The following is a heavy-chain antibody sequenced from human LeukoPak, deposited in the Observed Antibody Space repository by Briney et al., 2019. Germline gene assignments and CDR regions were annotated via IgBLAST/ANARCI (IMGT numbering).Heavy chain of an antibody. V-gene: IGHV3-33*06. D-gene: IGHD3-3*01. CDR2: IWHDGSNK. J-gene: IGHJ4*02. CDR1: GFNFRTYG. Sequence: GRSLRLSCAASGFNFRTYGMHWVRQAPGKGLEWLAIIWHDGSNKYYGDSVKGRFTISRDNSKNTLYLQMNSLRAEDTAVYYCAKKETYYDFWSGYYTFDYWGQGTLVTVSS. CDR3: AKKETYYDFWSGYYTFDY.